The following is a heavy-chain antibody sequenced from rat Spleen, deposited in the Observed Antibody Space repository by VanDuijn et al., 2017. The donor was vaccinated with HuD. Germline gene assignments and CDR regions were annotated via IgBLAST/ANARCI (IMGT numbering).Heavy chain of an antibody. J-gene: IGHJ2*01. CDR1: GFTFSSFA. V-gene: IGHV5-17*01. D-gene: IGHD1-11*01. CDR3: ARPPRNYGGYSALLDY. Sequence: EVQLVESDGGLVQPGRSLKLSCAASGFTFSSFAMAWVRQAPKKGLEWVATIIYDGSSTYYRDSVKGRFTISRDNAKSTLYLQMDSLRSEDTATYYCARPPRNYGGYSALLDYWGQGVMVTVSS. CDR2: IIYDGSST.